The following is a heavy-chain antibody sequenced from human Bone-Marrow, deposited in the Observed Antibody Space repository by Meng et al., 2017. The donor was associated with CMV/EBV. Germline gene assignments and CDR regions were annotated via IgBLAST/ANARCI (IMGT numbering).Heavy chain of an antibody. CDR3: ARALDILTGYFPYYYYYGMDV. V-gene: IGHV3-23*01. J-gene: IGHJ6*02. CDR2: ISGSGGST. D-gene: IGHD3-9*01. Sequence: GESLKISCAASGFPFSSYAMSWVRQAPGKGLEWVSAISGSGGSTYYADSVKGRFTISRDNAKNSLYLQMNSLRAEDTAVYYCARALDILTGYFPYYYYYGMDVWGQGTTVTVSS. CDR1: GFPFSSYA.